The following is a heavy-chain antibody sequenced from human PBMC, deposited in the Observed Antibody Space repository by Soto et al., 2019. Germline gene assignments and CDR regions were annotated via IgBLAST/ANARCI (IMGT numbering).Heavy chain of an antibody. CDR2: IYYSGST. V-gene: IGHV4-39*01. Sequence: QLQLQESGPGLVKPSETLSLTCSVSGGSISSSSYFWGWIRQPPGKGLEWIGSIYYSGSTYYNPSPTXRLTXSXDTSKTQFSRQLSSVTAADTAVSYCARHPSDFWFDPWGQGTLVTVSS. CDR1: GGSISSSSYF. D-gene: IGHD2-21*02. CDR3: ARHPSDFWFDP. J-gene: IGHJ5*02.